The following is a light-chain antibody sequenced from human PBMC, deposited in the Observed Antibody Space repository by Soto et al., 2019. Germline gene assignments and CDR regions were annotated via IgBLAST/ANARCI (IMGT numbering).Light chain of an antibody. CDR3: QLYTDLST. J-gene: IGKJ2*01. CDR2: DAS. V-gene: IGKV1-5*01. Sequence: DIQMTQSPSTLSASVGDRVTISCRASQNIHNWLAWYQQKPGKAPKLLIYDASSLESGVASRFSGSGSGTAFTLTISSLQPDDFATYYCQLYTDLSTFGQGTKLEI. CDR1: QNIHNW.